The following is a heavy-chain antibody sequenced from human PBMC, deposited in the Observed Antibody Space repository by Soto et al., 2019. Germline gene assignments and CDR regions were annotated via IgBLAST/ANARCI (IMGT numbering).Heavy chain of an antibody. CDR3: ARDVNGSGSYYKLRPYNWFDP. D-gene: IGHD3-10*01. CDR1: GGSISSYY. V-gene: IGHV4-59*01. Sequence: SETLSLTCTVSGGSISSYYWSWIRQPPGKGLEWIGYIYYSGSTNYNPSLKSRVTISVDTSKNQFSLKLSSVTAADTAVYYCARDVNGSGSYYKLRPYNWFDPWGQGTLVTVSS. CDR2: IYYSGST. J-gene: IGHJ5*02.